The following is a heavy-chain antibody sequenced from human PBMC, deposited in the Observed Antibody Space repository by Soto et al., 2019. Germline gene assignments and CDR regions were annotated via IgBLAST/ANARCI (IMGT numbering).Heavy chain of an antibody. CDR1: GGSFSGYY. Sequence: QVQLQQWGAGLLKPSETLSLTCAVYGGSFSGYYWSWIRQPPGKGLEWIGEINHSGSTHYNPSLKSRVTISVDTSKNQFSLKLSAVTAADTAVYYCARGVTFLSPKHYYYYGMDVWCQGTTVTVSS. CDR2: INHSGST. J-gene: IGHJ6*02. V-gene: IGHV4-34*01. CDR3: ARGVTFLSPKHYYYYGMDV. D-gene: IGHD4-4*01.